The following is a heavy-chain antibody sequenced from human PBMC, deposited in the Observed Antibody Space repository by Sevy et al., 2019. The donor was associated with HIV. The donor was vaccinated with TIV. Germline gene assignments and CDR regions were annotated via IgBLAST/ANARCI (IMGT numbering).Heavy chain of an antibody. CDR1: GGSVSSGSYY. CDR2: IYYSGST. D-gene: IGHD3-22*01. CDR3: AGEVGDYYDGSGYGAGYGIDV. Sequence: SETLSLTCTVSGGSVSSGSYYWSWIRQPPGKGLEWIGYIYYSGSTNYNPSLKSPVTISVDTSKNQFSLKLSSVTAADTAVYYCAGEVGDYYDGSGYGAGYGIDVWGQGTTVTVSS. V-gene: IGHV4-61*01. J-gene: IGHJ6*02.